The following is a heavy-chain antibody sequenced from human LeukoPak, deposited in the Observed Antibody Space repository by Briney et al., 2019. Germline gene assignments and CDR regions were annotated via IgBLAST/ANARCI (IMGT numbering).Heavy chain of an antibody. D-gene: IGHD3-22*01. CDR3: ARGAEHYDSSGHKFDY. V-gene: IGHV4-4*07. Sequence: SETLSLTCTVSGGSISSYYWSWIRQPAGKGLEWIGRIETSGNTNYKPSLKSRVTMSVDTSKNQFSLKLSSVTAADTAVYYCARGAEHYDSSGHKFDYWGQGTLVTVSS. CDR1: GGSISSYY. CDR2: IETSGNT. J-gene: IGHJ4*02.